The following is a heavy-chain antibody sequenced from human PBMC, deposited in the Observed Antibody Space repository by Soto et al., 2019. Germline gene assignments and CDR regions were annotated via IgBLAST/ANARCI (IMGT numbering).Heavy chain of an antibody. CDR2: IIPGFGTA. J-gene: IGHJ6*02. V-gene: IGHV1-69*01. D-gene: IGHD1-26*01. CDR1: GGSFSNYA. CDR3: ARSEGEMTTAKYYYYAVDV. Sequence: QVQLVQSGAEVKKPGSSVKVSCKASGGSFSNYAFSWVRQAPGQGLEWMAGIIPGFGTAEYAQKFVSRLSISAGDSTATFYMDLSRLTSEDTAVYYCARSEGEMTTAKYYYYAVDVWGQGTTVTVS.